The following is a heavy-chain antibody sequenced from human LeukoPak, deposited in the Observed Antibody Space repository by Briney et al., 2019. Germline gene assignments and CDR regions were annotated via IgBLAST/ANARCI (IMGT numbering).Heavy chain of an antibody. CDR3: AKYVSGYAANFDY. CDR1: GFTFSTYA. V-gene: IGHV3-23*01. Sequence: GRSLRLTCVRSGFTFSTYAMTCVRQAPGKGLDWVSVIGPNGMTTHYADSVQGRFTISRDNSKNTLYLQMDSLRDEDTAVYYCAKYVSGYAANFDYWGQGTLATVSS. J-gene: IGHJ4*02. CDR2: IGPNGMTT. D-gene: IGHD5-12*01.